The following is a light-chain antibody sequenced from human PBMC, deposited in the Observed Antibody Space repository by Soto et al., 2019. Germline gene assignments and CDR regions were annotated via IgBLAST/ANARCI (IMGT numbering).Light chain of an antibody. CDR1: QSVAGNF. Sequence: EVVLTQSPGTLSLSPGERATLSCRASQSVAGNFLAWYQKKPGQAPRHLIHGASAIASGIPDSFRGRGCGSDFPLSISGLEAEEFAVYYCQYYASPPRSFGRALEVEVK. CDR2: GAS. V-gene: IGKV3-20*01. CDR3: QYYASPPRS. J-gene: IGKJ1*01.